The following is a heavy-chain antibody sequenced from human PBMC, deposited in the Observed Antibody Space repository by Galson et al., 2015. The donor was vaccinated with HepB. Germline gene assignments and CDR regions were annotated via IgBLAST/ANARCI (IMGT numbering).Heavy chain of an antibody. J-gene: IGHJ3*02. CDR1: GFTFSSYA. D-gene: IGHD3-10*01. Sequence: SLRLSCAASGFTFSSYAMSWVRQAPGKGLEWVSAISGSGGSTYYADSVKGRFTISRDNSKNTLYLQMNSLRAEDTAVYYCAKDLRGSFSAFDIWGQGTMVTVSS. CDR3: AKDLRGSFSAFDI. V-gene: IGHV3-23*01. CDR2: ISGSGGST.